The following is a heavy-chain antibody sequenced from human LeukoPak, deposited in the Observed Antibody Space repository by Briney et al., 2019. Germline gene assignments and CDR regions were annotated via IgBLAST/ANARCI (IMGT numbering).Heavy chain of an antibody. D-gene: IGHD3-16*01. V-gene: IGHV3-11*01. CDR2: ITTSGSST. J-gene: IGHJ4*02. CDR1: GFTFSDYY. CDR3: TRERRGSYYAFES. Sequence: KAGGSLRLSCAASGFTFSDYYMSWVRQAPGKGLEWISYITTSGSSTKYADSVKGRFTISRDNAKNSVVLQMNSLRAEDTAVYYCTRERRGSYYAFESWGQGTLVSVSS.